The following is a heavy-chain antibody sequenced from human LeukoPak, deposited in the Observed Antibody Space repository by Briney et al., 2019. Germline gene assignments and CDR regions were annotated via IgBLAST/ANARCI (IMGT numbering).Heavy chain of an antibody. CDR2: ITGRSDDT. CDR1: GFTFSTYT. Sequence: GGSLRLSRAASGFTFSTYTMAWVRQAPGKGLEWVSAITGRSDDTYDADSVKGRFTISRDNSANTLYLQMNSLRADDTAIYYCAKRDSSGGFPYYFDSWGQGALVTVSS. J-gene: IGHJ4*02. CDR3: AKRDSSGGFPYYFDS. D-gene: IGHD2-15*01. V-gene: IGHV3-23*01.